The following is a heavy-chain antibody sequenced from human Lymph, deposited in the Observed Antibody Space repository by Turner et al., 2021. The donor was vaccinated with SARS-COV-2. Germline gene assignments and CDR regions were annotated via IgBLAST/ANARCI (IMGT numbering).Heavy chain of an antibody. CDR3: AWALYYYYGMDV. J-gene: IGHJ6*02. CDR1: GFTFISYG. CDR2: ISYDGGHK. Sequence: QVQLVESGGGVVQPGRSLRLSCAASGFTFISYGMHWVRQAPVKGLEWVAVISYDGGHKSYADSVKGRFTISRDNSKNTLYLQMISLRAEDTAVYYCAWALYYYYGMDVWGQGTTVTVSS. V-gene: IGHV3-30*03.